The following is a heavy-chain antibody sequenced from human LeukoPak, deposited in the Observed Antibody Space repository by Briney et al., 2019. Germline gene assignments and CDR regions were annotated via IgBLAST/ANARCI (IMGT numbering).Heavy chain of an antibody. CDR1: GYTFTSYD. CDR3: ARGPGYSSSWYSSWFDP. V-gene: IGHV1-8*01. D-gene: IGHD6-13*01. J-gene: IGHJ5*02. CDR2: MNPNSGNT. Sequence: GASVKVSCKASGYTFTSYDINWVRQATGQGLEWMGWMNPNSGNTGYAQKFQGRVTMTRNTSISTAYMELSSLRSEDTAVYYCARGPGYSSSWYSSWFDPWGQGTLVTVSS.